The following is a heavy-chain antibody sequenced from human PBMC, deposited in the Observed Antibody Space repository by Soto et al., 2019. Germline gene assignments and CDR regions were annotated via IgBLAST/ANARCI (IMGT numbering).Heavy chain of an antibody. CDR3: ARGPMIALDY. D-gene: IGHD3-22*01. CDR2: IYYSEST. Sequence: SETLSLTCTVSGGSISSYYWSWIRQPPGKGLDWIGYIYYSESTNYNPSLKSRVTISVDTSKNQFSLKLDSVTAADTAVYYCARGPMIALDYWGQGTRLTVSS. V-gene: IGHV4-59*01. CDR1: GGSISSYY. J-gene: IGHJ4*02.